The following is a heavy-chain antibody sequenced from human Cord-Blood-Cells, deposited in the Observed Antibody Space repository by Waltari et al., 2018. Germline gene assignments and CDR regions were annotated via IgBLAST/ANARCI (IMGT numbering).Heavy chain of an antibody. V-gene: IGHV4-4*07. Sequence: QVQLQESGPGLVKPSETLSRTCPVTGGSISSYYWSWLRQSAGKGLEWIGRIYTSGSTNYNPSLKSRVTMSVDTSKNQFSLKLSSVTAADTAVYYCARDSGSYYYYYYMDVWGKWTTVTVSS. J-gene: IGHJ6*03. CDR2: IYTSGST. D-gene: IGHD1-26*01. CDR3: ARDSGSYYYYYYMDV. CDR1: GGSISSYY.